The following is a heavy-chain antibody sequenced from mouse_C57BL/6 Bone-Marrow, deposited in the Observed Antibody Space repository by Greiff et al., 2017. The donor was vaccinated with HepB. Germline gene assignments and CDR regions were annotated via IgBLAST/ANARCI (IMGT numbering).Heavy chain of an antibody. J-gene: IGHJ2*01. CDR1: GNTFTSYD. V-gene: IGHV1-85*01. D-gene: IGHD1-1*01. CDR2: IYPRDGST. CDR3: ARGLYYYGSSFYFDY. Sequence: VQLQQSGPELVKPGASVKLSCKASGNTFTSYDINWVKQRPGQGLEWIGWIYPRDGSTKYNEKFKGKATLTVDTSSSTAYMELHSLTSEDSAVYFCARGLYYYGSSFYFDYWGQGTTLTVSS.